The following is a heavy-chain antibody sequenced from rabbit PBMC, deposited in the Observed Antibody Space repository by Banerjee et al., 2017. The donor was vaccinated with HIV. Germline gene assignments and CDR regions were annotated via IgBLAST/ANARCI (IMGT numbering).Heavy chain of an antibody. CDR2: IYSSNGDK. CDR3: ARDYVGDSYSAFDL. D-gene: IGHD8-1*01. V-gene: IGHV1S45*01. J-gene: IGHJ4*01. Sequence: QEQLVESGGGLVQPEGSLTLTCKASGSDISSNAMCWVRQAPGKGLELIACIYSSNGDKWYASWAKGRFTISKTSSTAVTLQMTSLTAADTATYFCARDYVGDSYSAFDLWGQGTLVTVS. CDR1: GSDISSNA.